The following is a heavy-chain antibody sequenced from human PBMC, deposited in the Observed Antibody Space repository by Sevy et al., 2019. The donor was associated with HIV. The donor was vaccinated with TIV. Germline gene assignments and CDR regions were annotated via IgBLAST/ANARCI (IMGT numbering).Heavy chain of an antibody. D-gene: IGHD3-3*01. Sequence: SETLSLTCAVYGGSFSGYYWSWICQPPGKGLESIGEINHSGSTNYNPSLKSRVTISVDTSKNQFSLKLSSVTAAYTAVYYCARGRRLGYDFWSGQYNWFDPWGQGTLVTVSS. CDR1: GGSFSGYY. J-gene: IGHJ5*02. CDR3: ARGRRLGYDFWSGQYNWFDP. V-gene: IGHV4-34*01. CDR2: INHSGST.